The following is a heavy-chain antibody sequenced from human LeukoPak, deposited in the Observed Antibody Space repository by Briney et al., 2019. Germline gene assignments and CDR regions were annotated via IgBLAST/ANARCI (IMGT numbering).Heavy chain of an antibody. CDR2: INANAGNP. V-gene: IGHV7-4-1*02. Sequence: ASVKVSCMASEYTFTSYYMHWVRQAPGQGLEWMGWINANAGNPTYAQGFTGRFAFSLDTSVSTAYLQISSLKAEDTAVYYCARAGMGSSWYAVDYYYDYMDVWGKGTTVTVSS. J-gene: IGHJ6*03. CDR3: ARAGMGSSWYAVDYYYDYMDV. D-gene: IGHD6-13*01. CDR1: EYTFTSYY.